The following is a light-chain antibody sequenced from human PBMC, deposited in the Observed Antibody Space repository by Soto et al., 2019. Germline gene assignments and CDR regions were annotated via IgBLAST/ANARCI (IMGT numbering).Light chain of an antibody. CDR2: DAS. Sequence: DIQMTQSPSTLSASVGDRVTITCRASQSISSWLAWYQQKPGKAPKLLIYDASSLESGVPSRFSGSGSGTEFTLTISSLQHDDFTTYYCQQYNSYSGTFGQGTKVEIK. V-gene: IGKV1-5*01. CDR3: QQYNSYSGT. CDR1: QSISSW. J-gene: IGKJ1*01.